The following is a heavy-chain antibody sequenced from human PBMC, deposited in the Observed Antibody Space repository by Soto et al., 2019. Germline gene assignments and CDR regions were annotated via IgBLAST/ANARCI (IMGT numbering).Heavy chain of an antibody. Sequence: SGPTLVNPTETLTLTCSFSGFSLSTAGVGVGWIRQLPGKALEWLAIIYWDNDKRYSPSLRSRLTITKDTSDNRVALMLTNMDPAETATYFCENRIGIFTWNYISFDYWGQGALVTVSS. CDR3: ENRIGIFTWNYISFDY. CDR1: GFSLSTAGVG. J-gene: IGHJ4*02. CDR2: IYWDNDK. V-gene: IGHV2-5*02. D-gene: IGHD1-7*01.